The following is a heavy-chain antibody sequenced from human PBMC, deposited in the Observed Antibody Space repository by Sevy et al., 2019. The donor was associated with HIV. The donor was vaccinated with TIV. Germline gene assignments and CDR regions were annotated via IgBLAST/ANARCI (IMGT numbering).Heavy chain of an antibody. CDR3: ARELGPFTFGGVKPAAGAFDI. Sequence: SETLSLTCTVSGGSISSYYWSWIRQPPGKGLEWIGYIYYSGSTNYNPSLKSRVTISVDTSKNQFSLKLSSVTAADTAVYYCARELGPFTFGGVKPAAGAFDIWGQGTMVTVSS. J-gene: IGHJ3*02. CDR2: IYYSGST. D-gene: IGHD3-16*01. CDR1: GGSISSYY. V-gene: IGHV4-59*01.